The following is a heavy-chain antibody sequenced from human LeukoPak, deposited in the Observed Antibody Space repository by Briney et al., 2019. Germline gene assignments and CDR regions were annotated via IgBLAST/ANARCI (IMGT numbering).Heavy chain of an antibody. D-gene: IGHD6-19*01. CDR1: GYTFTGYY. CDR2: INPNSGDT. CDR3: ARTGVAAPLDAFDI. V-gene: IGHV1-2*02. Sequence: ASVKVSCKASGYTFTGYYMHWVRQAPGQGLEWMGWINPNSGDTNYAQKFQGRVTMTRDTSISTAYMELSRLRSDDTAVYYCARTGVAAPLDAFDIWGQGTMVTVSS. J-gene: IGHJ3*02.